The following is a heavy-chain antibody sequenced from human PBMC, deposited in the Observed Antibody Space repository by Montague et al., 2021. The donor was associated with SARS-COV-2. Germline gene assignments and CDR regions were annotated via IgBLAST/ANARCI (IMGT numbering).Heavy chain of an antibody. V-gene: IGHV4-39*01. J-gene: IGHJ4*02. CDR2: RGST. CDR3: ARHPLGYCSSTSCYVG. D-gene: IGHD2-2*01. Sequence: RGSTYYSPSLNSRVTISVDTSKNQFSLKLSSVTAADTSVYYCARHPLGYCSSTSCYVGWGQGTLVNVSS.